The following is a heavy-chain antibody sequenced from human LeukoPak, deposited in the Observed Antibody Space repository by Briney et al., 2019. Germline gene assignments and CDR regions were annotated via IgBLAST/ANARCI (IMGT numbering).Heavy chain of an antibody. CDR2: ISSSGSTI. Sequence: GGSLRLSCAASGFTFSDYYMSWIRQAPGKGLEWVSYISSSGSTIYYADSVKGRFTISRDNAKNSLYLQMNSLRAEDTAVYYCARVGLYCSSTSCYDYYYYMDVWGKGTTVTVSS. J-gene: IGHJ6*03. V-gene: IGHV3-11*01. D-gene: IGHD2-2*01. CDR3: ARVGLYCSSTSCYDYYYYMDV. CDR1: GFTFSDYY.